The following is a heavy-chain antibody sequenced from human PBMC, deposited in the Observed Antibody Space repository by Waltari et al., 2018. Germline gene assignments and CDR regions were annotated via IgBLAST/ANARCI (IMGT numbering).Heavy chain of an antibody. D-gene: IGHD4-17*01. V-gene: IGHV4-61*01. CDR3: ARGHDYWNYYYMDV. CDR2: ISYSWST. Sequence: QVQLQESGPGLVKPSETLSLICSVSGGSVSSGPYHWSWVRQPPGKGPEWTGDISYSWSTNYNPSLKSRVTISVDTSKNQLSLNLSSVTAADTAVYYCARGHDYWNYYYMDVWGKGTTVTVSS. CDR1: GGSVSSGPYH. J-gene: IGHJ6*03.